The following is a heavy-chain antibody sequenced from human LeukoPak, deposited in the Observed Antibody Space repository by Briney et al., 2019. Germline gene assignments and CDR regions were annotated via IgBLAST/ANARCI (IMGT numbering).Heavy chain of an antibody. D-gene: IGHD3-10*01. J-gene: IGHJ3*02. CDR3: ARGRLLWFGELPWAFDI. Sequence: ASVKVSCKASGYTFTSYDINWVRQAPGQGLEWMGWMNPNSGNTGYAQKFQGRVTMTRNTSISTAYMELSSLRSEDTAVYCCARGRLLWFGELPWAFDIWGQGTMVTVSS. V-gene: IGHV1-8*01. CDR2: MNPNSGNT. CDR1: GYTFTSYD.